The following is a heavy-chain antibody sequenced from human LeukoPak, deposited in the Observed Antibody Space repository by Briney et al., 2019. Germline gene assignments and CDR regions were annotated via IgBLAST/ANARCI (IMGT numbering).Heavy chain of an antibody. J-gene: IGHJ3*01. Sequence: PGGSLRLSCAASGFTLDDYAMHWVRQAPGKGLEWVSGVSWNSGTIDYADSVKGRFTISRANAKNSLYLQMNSLRPEDTALYYCAKDVAYNRGAFDVWGQGTMVTVSS. CDR1: GFTLDDYA. V-gene: IGHV3-9*01. D-gene: IGHD2-21*01. CDR3: AKDVAYNRGAFDV. CDR2: VSWNSGTI.